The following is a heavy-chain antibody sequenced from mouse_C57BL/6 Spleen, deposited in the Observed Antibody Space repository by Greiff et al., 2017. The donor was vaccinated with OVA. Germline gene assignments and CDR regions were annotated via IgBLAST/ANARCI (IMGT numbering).Heavy chain of an antibody. Sequence: EVKLVESEGGLVQPGSSMKLSCTASGFTFSDYYMAWVRQVPEKGLEWVANINYDGSSTYYLDSLKSRFIISRDNAKNILYLQMSSLKSEDTATYYCARGDGYYLYAMDYWGQGTSVTVSS. CDR3: ARGDGYYLYAMDY. J-gene: IGHJ4*01. V-gene: IGHV5-16*01. D-gene: IGHD2-3*01. CDR1: GFTFSDYY. CDR2: INYDGSST.